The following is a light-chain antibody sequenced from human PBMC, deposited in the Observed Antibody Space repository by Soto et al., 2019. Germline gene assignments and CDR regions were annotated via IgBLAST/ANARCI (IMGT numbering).Light chain of an antibody. CDR2: GDS. V-gene: IGLV1-40*01. Sequence: QSVLTQPPSVSGAPGQRVTISCTGSSSNIGAGRDVHWYQQLPGKAPKLLIYGDSNRPSGVPDLFTGSKSGASASLAITGLQAEDEAEYHCLSYDSDRSSPRYVFGTGTKLTVL. J-gene: IGLJ1*01. CDR1: SSNIGAGRD. CDR3: LSYDSDRSSPRYV.